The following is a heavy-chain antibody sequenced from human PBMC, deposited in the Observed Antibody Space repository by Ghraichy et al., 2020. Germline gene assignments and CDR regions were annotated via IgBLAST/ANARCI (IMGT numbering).Heavy chain of an antibody. CDR1: GFNFSIYE. V-gene: IGHV3-66*01. D-gene: IGHD6-13*01. CDR3: ARFSSSREDLNYGMDV. J-gene: IGHJ6*02. Sequence: GGSLRLSCAASGFNFSIYEMNWVRQAPGKGLEWVSVIYSGGSTYYADSVKGRFTISRDNSKNTLYLQMNSLRAEDTAVYYCARFSSSREDLNYGMDVWGQGTTVTVSS. CDR2: IYSGGST.